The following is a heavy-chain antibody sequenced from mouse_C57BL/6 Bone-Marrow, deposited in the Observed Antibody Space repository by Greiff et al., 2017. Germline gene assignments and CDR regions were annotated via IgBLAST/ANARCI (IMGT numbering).Heavy chain of an antibody. CDR1: GYTFTSYW. CDR3: AREDDGYHWYFDV. CDR2: IDPSDSYT. V-gene: IGHV1-69*01. D-gene: IGHD2-3*01. Sequence: QVQLQQPGAELVMPGASVKLSCKASGYTFTSYWMHWVKQRPGQGLEWIGEIDPSDSYTNYNQKFKGKSTLTVDKASSTPYMQLSSLTSEDSAVYYCAREDDGYHWYFDVWGTGTTVTVSA. J-gene: IGHJ1*03.